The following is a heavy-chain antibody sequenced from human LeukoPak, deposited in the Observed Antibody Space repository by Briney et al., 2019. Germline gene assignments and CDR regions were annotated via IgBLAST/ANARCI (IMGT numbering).Heavy chain of an antibody. J-gene: IGHJ4*02. CDR2: ISYDGSNK. D-gene: IGHD4-11*01. CDR1: GFTFSSYG. V-gene: IGHV3-30*18. Sequence: GRSLRFSCAASGFTFSSYGMHWVRQAPGKGLEWVAVISYDGSNKYYADSVKGRFTISRDNSKNTLYLQMNSLRAEDTAVYYCAKDGGLLTTRYYFDYWGQGTLVTVSS. CDR3: AKDGGLLTTRYYFDY.